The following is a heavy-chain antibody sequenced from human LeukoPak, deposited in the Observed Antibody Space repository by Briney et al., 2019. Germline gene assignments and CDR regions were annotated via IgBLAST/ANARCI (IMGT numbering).Heavy chain of an antibody. D-gene: IGHD6-6*01. CDR2: ISGSGGST. J-gene: IGHJ4*02. V-gene: IGHV3-23*01. Sequence: PGGSLRLSCAASGFTFSSYAMSWVRQAPGKGLEWVSAISGSGGSTYYADSVKGRFTVSRDNSKNTLYLQMNSLRAEDTAVYYCAKHPRPSSSSGYFDYWGQGTLVTVSS. CDR3: AKHPRPSSSSGYFDY. CDR1: GFTFSSYA.